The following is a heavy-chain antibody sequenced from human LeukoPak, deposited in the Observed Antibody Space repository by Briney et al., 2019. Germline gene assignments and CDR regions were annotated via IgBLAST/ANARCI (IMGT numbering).Heavy chain of an antibody. Sequence: GGSLRLSCAASGFTFSDYYMSWIRQAPGKGLEWVLYISSSGSTIYYADSVKGRFTISRDNAKNSLYLQMNSLRAEDTAVYYCARVEWFGELSYGMDVWGQGTTVTVSS. CDR1: GFTFSDYY. J-gene: IGHJ6*02. D-gene: IGHD3-10*01. V-gene: IGHV3-11*01. CDR3: ARVEWFGELSYGMDV. CDR2: ISSSGSTI.